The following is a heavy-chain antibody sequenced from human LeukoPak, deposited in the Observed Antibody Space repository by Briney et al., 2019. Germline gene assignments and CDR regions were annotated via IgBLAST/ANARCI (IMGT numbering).Heavy chain of an antibody. Sequence: GGSLGLSCAASGFTFSSYAMSWVRQAPGKGLEWVSAISGSGGSTYYADSVKGRFTISRDNSKNTLYLQMNSLRAEDTAVYYCAKDSYGILTGYVDYWGQGTLVTVSS. D-gene: IGHD3-9*01. V-gene: IGHV3-23*01. CDR1: GFTFSSYA. CDR3: AKDSYGILTGYVDY. CDR2: ISGSGGST. J-gene: IGHJ4*02.